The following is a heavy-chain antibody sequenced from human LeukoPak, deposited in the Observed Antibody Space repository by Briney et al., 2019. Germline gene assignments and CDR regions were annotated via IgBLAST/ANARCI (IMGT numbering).Heavy chain of an antibody. CDR1: GYTFTSYG. CDR3: ARDYGGLPFDY. J-gene: IGHJ4*02. CDR2: ISAYNGNT. Sequence: GASVKVSCKASGYTFTSYGISWVRQAPGQGLEWMEWISAYNGNTNYAQKLQGRVTMTTDTTTSTAYMELRSLRSDDTVVYYCARDYGGLPFDYWGQGTLVTVSS. V-gene: IGHV1-18*01. D-gene: IGHD4-23*01.